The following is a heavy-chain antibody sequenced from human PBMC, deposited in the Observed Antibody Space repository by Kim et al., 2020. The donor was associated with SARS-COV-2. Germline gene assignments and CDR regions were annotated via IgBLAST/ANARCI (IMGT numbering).Heavy chain of an antibody. CDR1: GFTFSRHW. J-gene: IGHJ5*02. V-gene: IGHV3-74*01. CDR3: ARDYSAERKFDP. CDR2: INKDGSEI. D-gene: IGHD5-18*01. Sequence: GGSLRLSCVASGFTFSRHWMQWVRQAPGKGLAWVSHINKDGSEIRYADSVKGRFTASRDNAKNTLYLQMNSLRVEDMAVYYCARDYSAERKFDPWGQGTLVTVSS.